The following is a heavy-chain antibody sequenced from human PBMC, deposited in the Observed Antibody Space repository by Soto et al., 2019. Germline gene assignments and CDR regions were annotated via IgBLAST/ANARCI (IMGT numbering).Heavy chain of an antibody. J-gene: IGHJ6*03. CDR1: GGSFSGYY. D-gene: IGHD3-10*01. CDR2: INHSGST. V-gene: IGHV4-34*01. Sequence: QVQLQQWGAGLLKPSETLSLTCAVYGGSFSGYYWSWIRQPPGKGLEWIGEINHSGSTNYNPSLTGRVTISVDTSKNQFSLKLSSVTAADTAVYYCAKVYGSGSYWPRGYYYYMDVWGKGTTVTVSS. CDR3: AKVYGSGSYWPRGYYYYMDV.